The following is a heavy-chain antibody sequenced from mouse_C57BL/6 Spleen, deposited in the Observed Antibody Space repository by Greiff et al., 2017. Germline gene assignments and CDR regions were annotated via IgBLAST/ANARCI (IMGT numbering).Heavy chain of an antibody. V-gene: IGHV1-52*01. Sequence: VKLQQPGAELVRPGSSVKLSCKASGYTFTSYWMHWVKQRPIQGLEWIGNIDPSDSETHYNQKFKDKATLTVDKSSSTAYMQLSSLTSEDSAVYYCAREGGSSDYFDYWGQGTTLTVSS. CDR3: AREGGSSDYFDY. D-gene: IGHD1-1*01. CDR1: GYTFTSYW. J-gene: IGHJ2*01. CDR2: IDPSDSET.